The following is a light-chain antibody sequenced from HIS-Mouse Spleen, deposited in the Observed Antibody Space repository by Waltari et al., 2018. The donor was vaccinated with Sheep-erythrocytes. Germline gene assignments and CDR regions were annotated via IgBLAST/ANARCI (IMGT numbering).Light chain of an antibody. CDR3: QAWDSSTAV. CDR1: QLGDKY. V-gene: IGLV3-1*01. CDR2: QDS. J-gene: IGLJ2*01. Sequence: SYELTHPPSVSVSPGQTASITCSGDQLGDKYACWYQQKPGQSPVLVIYQDSKRPSGIPERFSGSNSGNTATLTISGTQAMDEADYYCQAWDSSTAVFGGGTKLTVL.